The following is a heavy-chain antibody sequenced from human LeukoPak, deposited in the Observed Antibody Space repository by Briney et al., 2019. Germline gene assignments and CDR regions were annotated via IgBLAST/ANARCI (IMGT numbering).Heavy chain of an antibody. J-gene: IGHJ4*02. Sequence: PGGSLRLSCAASGFTFSTYGMSWVRQAPGKGLDWVSAVSGSGGSTHYADSVTGRFTISRDNSKNTLYLQMNSLRAEDTAVYYCAKLDSSSWYLVPFDYWGQGTLVTVSS. V-gene: IGHV3-23*01. D-gene: IGHD6-13*01. CDR1: GFTFSTYG. CDR2: VSGSGGST. CDR3: AKLDSSSWYLVPFDY.